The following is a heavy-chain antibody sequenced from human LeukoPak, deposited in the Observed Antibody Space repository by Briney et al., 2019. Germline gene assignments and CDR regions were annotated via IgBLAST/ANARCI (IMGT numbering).Heavy chain of an antibody. CDR2: INTSGDTI. CDR3: ARGIPLDC. J-gene: IGHJ4*02. CDR1: GFTFSNYE. V-gene: IGHV3-48*03. Sequence: HPGVSLRLSCAASGFTFSNYEMNWVRQAPGKGLEWVSYINTSGDTIYYTDSVKGRFTISRDNAKNSLYLQMNSLRAEDTAVYYCARGIPLDCWGQGTLVTVSS.